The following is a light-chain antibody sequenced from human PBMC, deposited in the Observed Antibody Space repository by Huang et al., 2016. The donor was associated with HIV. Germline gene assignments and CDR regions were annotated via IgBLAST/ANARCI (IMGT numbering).Light chain of an antibody. CDR1: QDISGS. J-gene: IGKJ4*01. Sequence: DIQMTQSPSSLSASVGDRVTITCRTSQDISGSLAWYQQKPGRAPNLLVFAVSRLESGVPSRFSGSGSGTIYTLTISSLQPEDFATYYCQQCSRSPLTFGGGTKVEV. CDR2: AVS. V-gene: IGKV1-NL1*01. CDR3: QQCSRSPLT.